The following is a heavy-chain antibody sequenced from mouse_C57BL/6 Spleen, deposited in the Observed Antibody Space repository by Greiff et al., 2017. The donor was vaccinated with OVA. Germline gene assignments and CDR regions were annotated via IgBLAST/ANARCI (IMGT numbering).Heavy chain of an antibody. CDR3: AMGGYEAWFAY. Sequence: QVQLQQPGAELVKPGASVKVSCKASGYTFTSYWMHWVKQRPGQGLEWIGRIHPSDSDPNYNQKFKGKATLTVDKSSSTAYMQLSSLTSEDSAVYYCAMGGYEAWFAYWGQGTLVTVSA. CDR1: GYTFTSYW. J-gene: IGHJ3*01. D-gene: IGHD2-2*01. CDR2: IHPSDSDP. V-gene: IGHV1-74*01.